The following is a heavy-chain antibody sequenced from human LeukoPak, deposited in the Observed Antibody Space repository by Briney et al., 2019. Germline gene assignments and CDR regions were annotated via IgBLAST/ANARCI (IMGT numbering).Heavy chain of an antibody. Sequence: PSETLSLTCTVSGYSISSGYYWGWIRQPPGKGLEWIGSIYHSGSTYYNPSLKSRVTISVDTSKNQFSLKLSSVTAADTAVYYCARALLYDYVWGSYQWEPFGPFDYWGQGTLVTVSS. J-gene: IGHJ4*02. D-gene: IGHD3-16*01. CDR2: IYHSGST. CDR1: GYSISSGYY. CDR3: ARALLYDYVWGSYQWEPFGPFDY. V-gene: IGHV4-38-2*02.